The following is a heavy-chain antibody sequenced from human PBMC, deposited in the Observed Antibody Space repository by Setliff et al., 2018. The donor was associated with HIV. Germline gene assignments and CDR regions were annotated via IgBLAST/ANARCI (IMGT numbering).Heavy chain of an antibody. CDR1: GDSINTDNYY. J-gene: IGHJ4*02. V-gene: IGHV4-39*01. Sequence: SETLSLTCNVSGDSINTDNYYWGWIRQPPGKGLEWIGSIYYSGSTYYNPSLKSRVTISVDTSKNQFSLKLSSVTAADTAVYYCARLSATTVTYYFDYWGQGTLVTVSS. D-gene: IGHD4-17*01. CDR2: IYYSGST. CDR3: ARLSATTVTYYFDY.